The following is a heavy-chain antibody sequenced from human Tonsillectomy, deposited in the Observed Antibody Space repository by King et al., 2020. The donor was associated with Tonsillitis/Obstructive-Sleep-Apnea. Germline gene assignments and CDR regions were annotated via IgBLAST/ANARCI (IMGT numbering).Heavy chain of an antibody. V-gene: IGHV4-31*03. CDR2: IYYSGNT. CDR1: GDSISSGGYY. CDR3: ARLFSYVHYFDY. J-gene: IGHJ4*02. D-gene: IGHD5-18*01. Sequence: VQLQESGPGLVKPSQTLSLTCTVSGDSISSGGYYWSWIRQHPGKGLEWISYIYYSGNTYYNPSLKSRVTMSVDTSKNQLSLKVSSVTAADTAVYYCARLFSYVHYFDYWGQGTLVTVSS.